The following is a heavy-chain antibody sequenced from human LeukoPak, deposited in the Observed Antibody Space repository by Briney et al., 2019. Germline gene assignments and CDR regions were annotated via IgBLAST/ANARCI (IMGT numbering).Heavy chain of an antibody. CDR3: ARGIFGMVLNAFDL. V-gene: IGHV4-59*01. CDR2: ISYGGST. D-gene: IGHD3-3*01. J-gene: IGHJ3*01. CDR1: GGSISSYY. Sequence: PSETLSLTCTVSGGSISSYYWTWIRQPPGRGLEWDGYISYGGSTNYNPSLKSRVTISVDTSTNQFSLKLSSVTAADTAVYYCARGIFGMVLNAFDLWGRGTMVTVSS.